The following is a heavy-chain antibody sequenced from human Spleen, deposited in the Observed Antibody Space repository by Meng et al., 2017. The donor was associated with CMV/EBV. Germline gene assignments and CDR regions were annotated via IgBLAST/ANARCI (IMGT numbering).Heavy chain of an antibody. CDR1: TFSSYA. J-gene: IGHJ5*02. Sequence: TFSSYAINWVRQAPGEGLEWMGSIIPVIGVPTYAETFQDRVTLTADKSTSTAYMELSSLRSDDTAVYYCARGGGYDSSGYYYRWFDPWGQGTLVTVSS. CDR3: ARGGGYDSSGYYYRWFDP. V-gene: IGHV1-69*04. D-gene: IGHD3-22*01. CDR2: IIPVIGVP.